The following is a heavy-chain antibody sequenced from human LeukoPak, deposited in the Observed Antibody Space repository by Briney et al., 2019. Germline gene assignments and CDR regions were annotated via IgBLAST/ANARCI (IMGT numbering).Heavy chain of an antibody. CDR2: ISSDASTT. V-gene: IGHV3-74*01. CDR1: GFTFSSHW. CDR3: ARDYTVTTDYYYYGMDV. J-gene: IGHJ6*02. D-gene: IGHD4-17*01. Sequence: GSLRLSCAASGFTFSSHWMDWVRQTPGKGLVWVSRISSDASTTNYADSVKGRVTISRDNAKNTLYLQMISLRAEDTAVYYCARDYTVTTDYYYYGMDVWGQGTTVTVSS.